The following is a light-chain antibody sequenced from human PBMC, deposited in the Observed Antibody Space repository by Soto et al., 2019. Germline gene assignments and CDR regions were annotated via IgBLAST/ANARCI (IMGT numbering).Light chain of an antibody. CDR3: SSYTSSSTLWV. Sequence: QSALTQPASVSGSPGQSITISCTGTSSDVGGYNYVSWYQQHPGKAPKLMIYDVSNRPSGVSNRFSGSKSGNTASLTISGFQAEDEADYYCSSYTSSSTLWVFGGGTKLTVL. CDR1: SSDVGGYNY. CDR2: DVS. J-gene: IGLJ3*02. V-gene: IGLV2-14*01.